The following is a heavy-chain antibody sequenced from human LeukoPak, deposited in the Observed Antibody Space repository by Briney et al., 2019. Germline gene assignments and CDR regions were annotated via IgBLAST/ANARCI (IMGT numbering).Heavy chain of an antibody. CDR2: ISSSGSTI. J-gene: IGHJ3*02. D-gene: IGHD1-26*01. Sequence: AGGSLRLSCAASGFTFSSYEMNWVRQAPGKGLEWVSYISSSGSTIYYAASVKGRFSISRDNSKNTVYLQMNSLRAEDTAVYYCARELREHGVFDIWGQGTMVTVSS. CDR1: GFTFSSYE. CDR3: ARELREHGVFDI. V-gene: IGHV3-48*03.